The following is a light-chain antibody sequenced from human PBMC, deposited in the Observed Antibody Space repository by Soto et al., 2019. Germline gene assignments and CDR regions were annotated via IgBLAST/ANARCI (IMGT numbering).Light chain of an antibody. CDR1: SSDVGAYNY. CDR3: SSYTSSTAYI. V-gene: IGLV2-14*03. Sequence: QSALTQPASVSGSPGQSITISCSGTSSDVGAYNYVSWYQQHPGKAHKLIIYDVSTRPSGISNRFSGSKSGDTASLTISGLQAEDEAIYFCSSYTSSTAYIFGTGTKLTVL. J-gene: IGLJ1*01. CDR2: DVS.